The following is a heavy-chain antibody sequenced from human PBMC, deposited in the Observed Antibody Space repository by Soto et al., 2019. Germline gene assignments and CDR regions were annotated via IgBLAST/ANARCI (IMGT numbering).Heavy chain of an antibody. J-gene: IGHJ4*02. V-gene: IGHV4-31*03. Sequence: QVQLQESGPGLVKPSQTLSLTCTVSGGSISSGGYYWNWIRRHPRKGLEWIAYIYYIGSTFYNPSLTRRGTVSVDTSKNQSSLKLSSVTAADAAVYYCARGWLVTPRFDYWGQGTLVTVSS. CDR2: IYYIGST. CDR1: GGSISSGGYY. D-gene: IGHD3-9*01. CDR3: ARGWLVTPRFDY.